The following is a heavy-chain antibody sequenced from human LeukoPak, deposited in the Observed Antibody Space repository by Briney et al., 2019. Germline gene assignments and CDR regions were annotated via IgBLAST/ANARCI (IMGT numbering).Heavy chain of an antibody. Sequence: GGSLRLSCAASGFTVSSNYMSWVRQAPGNGLEWVSVIYSGGSTYYADSVKGRFTISRDNSKNTLYLQMNSLRAEDTAVYYCASDYSNYAYYWGQGTLVTVSS. V-gene: IGHV3-53*01. D-gene: IGHD4-11*01. J-gene: IGHJ4*02. CDR2: IYSGGST. CDR3: ASDYSNYAYY. CDR1: GFTVSSNY.